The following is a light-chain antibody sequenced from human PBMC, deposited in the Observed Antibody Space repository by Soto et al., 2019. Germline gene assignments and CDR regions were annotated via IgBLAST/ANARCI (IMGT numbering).Light chain of an antibody. J-gene: IGKJ1*01. V-gene: IGKV3-20*01. CDR2: GAS. CDR1: QSVSSSY. CDR3: QQYGSLPGT. Sequence: EIVLTQSPGTLSLSPGERATLSCRASQSVSSSYLAWYQQKPGQAPRLLIYGASSRATGIPDRFSGSGSGTDFTLTISRLEPADFAVYYCQQYGSLPGTFGQGTKVEIK.